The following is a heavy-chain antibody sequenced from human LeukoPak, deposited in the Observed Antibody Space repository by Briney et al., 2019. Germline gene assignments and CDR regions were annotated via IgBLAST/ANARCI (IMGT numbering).Heavy chain of an antibody. Sequence: GGSLRLSCAASGFTFSSNAMGWVRQALRKGLEWVSSISESGAGTYYADSVMGRFTISRDNFRNTLYLQMNNLRAEDTAVYYCATKSHGFDLWGQGTLVTVSS. D-gene: IGHD1/OR15-1a*01. CDR2: ISESGAGT. V-gene: IGHV3-23*01. J-gene: IGHJ4*02. CDR1: GFTFSSNA. CDR3: ATKSHGFDL.